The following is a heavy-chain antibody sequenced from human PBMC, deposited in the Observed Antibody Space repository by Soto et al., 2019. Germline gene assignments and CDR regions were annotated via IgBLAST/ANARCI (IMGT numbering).Heavy chain of an antibody. CDR3: AKDTAPGFYDANGHLDY. CDR1: GISFDDYA. D-gene: IGHD2-8*01. CDR2: INWDSGDI. V-gene: IGHV3-9*01. Sequence: GGSLRLSCAASGISFDDYAMHWVRQVPGKGLEWVSGINWDSGDIGYADSVKGRFTISRDNAKNSLYLQMNSLKTEDTALYYCAKDTAPGFYDANGHLDYWGQGTPVTVSS. J-gene: IGHJ4*02.